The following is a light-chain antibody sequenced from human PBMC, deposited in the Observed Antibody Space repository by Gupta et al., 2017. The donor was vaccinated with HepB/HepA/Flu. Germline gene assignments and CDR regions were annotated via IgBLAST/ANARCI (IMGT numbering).Light chain of an antibody. Sequence: QSVLTQPPSASGTPGQRVTIPCPGSSSNIGSNYVYWYQQLPGTAPKLLIYRNNQRPPGVPDRFSGSKSGTSASLAISGLRSEDEADYYCAAWDDSLSGNYVFGTGTKVTVL. CDR1: SSNIGSNY. V-gene: IGLV1-47*01. CDR2: RNN. J-gene: IGLJ1*01. CDR3: AAWDDSLSGNYV.